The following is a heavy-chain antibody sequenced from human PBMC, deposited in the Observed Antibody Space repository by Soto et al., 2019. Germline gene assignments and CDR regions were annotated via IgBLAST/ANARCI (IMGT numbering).Heavy chain of an antibody. D-gene: IGHD3-16*01. CDR3: AKDLGGVWVPDYFDQ. V-gene: IGHV3-30*18. CDR2: ISYDGCIK. J-gene: IGHJ4*02. Sequence: QVQLVESGGGVVQPGRSLRLSCTASGFTFSSYGMHWVRQAPGKGLEWVAVISYDGCIKDYEDSVKGRFTISRDNSKNTLYLGMNSLRPEDTAVYHCAKDLGGVWVPDYFDQWGQGTLVTVSS. CDR1: GFTFSSYG.